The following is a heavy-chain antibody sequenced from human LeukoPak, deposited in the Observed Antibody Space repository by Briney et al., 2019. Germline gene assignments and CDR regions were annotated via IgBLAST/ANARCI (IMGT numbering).Heavy chain of an antibody. D-gene: IGHD6-19*01. J-gene: IGHJ5*02. V-gene: IGHV3-43*02. CDR1: GFSFDDYA. CDR3: AKMGDQWLSMYS. Sequence: GGSLRLSCAASGFSFDDYAMNWVRQAPGKGLEWVSLISGLGDIIHYADSVKGRLTISRDNGRNSLYLQMNSLTTEDTAFYYCAKMGDQWLSMYSWGRGTLVTVSS. CDR2: ISGLGDII.